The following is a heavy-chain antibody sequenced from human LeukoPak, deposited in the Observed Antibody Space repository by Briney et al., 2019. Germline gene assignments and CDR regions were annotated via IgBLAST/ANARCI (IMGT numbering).Heavy chain of an antibody. CDR1: GGTFSSYA. Sequence: ASVKVSCKASGGTFSSYAISWVRQAPGQGLEWMGIINPSGGSTSYAQKFQGRVTMTRDTSTSTVYMELSSLRSEDTAVYYCARAGVSVAGYFDYWGQGTLVTVSS. CDR2: INPSGGST. D-gene: IGHD6-19*01. CDR3: ARAGVSVAGYFDY. V-gene: IGHV1-46*01. J-gene: IGHJ4*02.